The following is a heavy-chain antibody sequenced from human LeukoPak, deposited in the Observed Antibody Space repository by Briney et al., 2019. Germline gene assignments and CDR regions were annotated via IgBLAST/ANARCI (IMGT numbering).Heavy chain of an antibody. J-gene: IGHJ4*02. CDR3: ARTYYDIYY. V-gene: IGHV3-21*01. CDR2: ITASSTAI. CDR1: GFTFSSYS. Sequence: PGGSLRLSCAASGFTFSSYSMNWVRQAPGKGLEWVSSITASSTAIYSADSVKGRFTISRDNAKNFLYLQMNSLRAEDTAVYYCARTYYDIYYWGQGILVTVSS. D-gene: IGHD3-9*01.